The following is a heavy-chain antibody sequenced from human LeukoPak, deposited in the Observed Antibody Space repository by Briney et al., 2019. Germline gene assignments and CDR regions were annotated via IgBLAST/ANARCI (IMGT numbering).Heavy chain of an antibody. CDR2: VDNDGSRT. D-gene: IGHD2-15*01. CDR3: VRSGFCSGPDRRGAFDI. V-gene: IGHV3-74*01. Sequence: PGGSLRLSCAASGSTFSRYWMHWVRQTPGKGLAWVAHVDNDGSRTSYAESVKGRFTVSRDNAKNTLFLQMNSLRAEDTAVYYCVRSGFCSGPDRRGAFDIWGQGAMVTVSS. J-gene: IGHJ3*02. CDR1: GSTFSRYW.